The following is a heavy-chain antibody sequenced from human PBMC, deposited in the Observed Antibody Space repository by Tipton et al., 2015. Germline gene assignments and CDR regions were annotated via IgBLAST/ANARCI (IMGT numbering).Heavy chain of an antibody. V-gene: IGHV4-38-2*01. J-gene: IGHJ1*01. D-gene: IGHD3-22*01. CDR1: AYSISSDYY. CDR2: ISHSGNT. Sequence: TLSLTCAVSAYSISSDYYWGWIRQPPGKGLEWIGSISHSGNTYYNPSLKSRVTMSRDTSKNQISLTVTSVTAADTAVYYCARASIIQGYYHDSSRYYLFNSWGQGTLVTVSS. CDR3: ARASIIQGYYHDSSRYYLFNS.